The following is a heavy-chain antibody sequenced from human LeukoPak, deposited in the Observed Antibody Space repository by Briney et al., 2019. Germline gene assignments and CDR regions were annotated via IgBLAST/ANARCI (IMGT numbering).Heavy chain of an antibody. CDR3: AKSPPRYSSGWYSLYFDY. CDR1: GFTFSTYW. J-gene: IGHJ4*02. Sequence: GGSLRLSGGGSGFTFSTYWIPWVRQVPGKGLVWVSSIKGDRRIITYADSVKGRFTISRDDSKNTLYLQMNSLRAEDTAVYYCAKSPPRYSSGWYSLYFDYWGQGTLVTASS. D-gene: IGHD6-19*01. CDR2: IKGDRRII. V-gene: IGHV3-74*01.